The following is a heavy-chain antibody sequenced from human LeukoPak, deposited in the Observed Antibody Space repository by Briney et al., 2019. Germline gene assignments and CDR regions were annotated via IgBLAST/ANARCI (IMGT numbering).Heavy chain of an antibody. CDR1: GYSISSGYY. D-gene: IGHD3-3*01. Sequence: SETLSLTCTVSGYSISSGYYWGWIRPPPGKGLEWIGIIYHSGSTYYNPSLKSRVTISGDTSKNQFSLKLSSVTAADTAVYYCARGPYDFWSGYYYYYYFMDVWGKGTTVTVSS. CDR3: ARGPYDFWSGYYYYYYFMDV. V-gene: IGHV4-38-2*02. CDR2: IYHSGST. J-gene: IGHJ6*03.